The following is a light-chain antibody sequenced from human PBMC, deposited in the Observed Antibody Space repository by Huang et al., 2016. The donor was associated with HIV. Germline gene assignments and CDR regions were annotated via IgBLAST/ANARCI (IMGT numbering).Light chain of an antibody. J-gene: IGKJ4*01. CDR1: QSVTSN. CDR2: DAS. Sequence: IVLTQSPATLSVSPGERATLSCRASQSVTSNLAWYQQKLGQAPRLLIYDASTRATGIPARFSGSGSGTEFTLTISSLQSEDFAVYYCQQYKAWPPLTFGGGTKVEIK. CDR3: QQYKAWPPLT. V-gene: IGKV3-15*01.